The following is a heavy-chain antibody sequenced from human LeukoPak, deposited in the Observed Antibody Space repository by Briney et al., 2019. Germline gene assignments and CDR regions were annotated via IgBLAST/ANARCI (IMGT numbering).Heavy chain of an antibody. D-gene: IGHD2-15*01. CDR3: AKDRHPIVVVVADYYYYGMDV. CDR2: ISYDGSNK. CDR1: GSTFSSYG. V-gene: IGHV3-30*18. Sequence: GRSLRLSCAASGSTFSSYGMHWVRQAPGKGLEWVAVISYDGSNKYYADSVKGRFTISRDNSKNTLYLQMNSLRAEDTAVYYCAKDRHPIVVVVADYYYYGMDVWGQGTTVTVSS. J-gene: IGHJ6*02.